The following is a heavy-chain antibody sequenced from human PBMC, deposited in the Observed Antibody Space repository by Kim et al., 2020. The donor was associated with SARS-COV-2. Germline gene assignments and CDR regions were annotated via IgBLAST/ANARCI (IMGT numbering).Heavy chain of an antibody. Sequence: SSSSNIKFADSVKGRFTISRDNAKNSLYLQMNSLRAEDTAVYYCAARLDYWGQGTLVTVSS. CDR2: SSSSNI. V-gene: IGHV3-48*01. J-gene: IGHJ4*02. CDR3: AARLDY.